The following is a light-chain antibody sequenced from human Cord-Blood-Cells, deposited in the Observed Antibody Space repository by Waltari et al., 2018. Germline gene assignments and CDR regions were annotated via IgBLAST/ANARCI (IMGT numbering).Light chain of an antibody. Sequence: DLQMTQSPSSLSASVGDRVTITCLASQGISNYLAWYQQKPGKVPKLLIYAASTLQSGVPSRFSGSGSGTDFTLTISSLQPEDVATYYCQKYNSAPTWTFGQGTKVEIK. CDR2: AAS. CDR3: QKYNSAPTWT. J-gene: IGKJ1*01. CDR1: QGISNY. V-gene: IGKV1-27*01.